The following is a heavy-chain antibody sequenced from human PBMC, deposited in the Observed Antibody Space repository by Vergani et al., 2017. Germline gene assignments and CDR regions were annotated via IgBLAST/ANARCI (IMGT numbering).Heavy chain of an antibody. CDR2: INEDGRKQ. Sequence: VNLVGSGGGVVQPGRSLRLSCATYGFIFQNYTMHWVRQALGKGLEWVANINEDGRKQYYVDSVRGRFTISRDNTRKSLYLQMDSLRGEDTAVYYCARDSPMGSDWGQGTLVTVSS. D-gene: IGHD3-10*01. CDR3: ARDSPMGSD. CDR1: GFIFQNYT. V-gene: IGHV3-7*03. J-gene: IGHJ4*02.